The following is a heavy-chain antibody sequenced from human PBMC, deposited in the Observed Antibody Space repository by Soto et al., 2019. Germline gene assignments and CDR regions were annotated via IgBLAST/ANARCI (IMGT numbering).Heavy chain of an antibody. CDR3: AKTYTGG. V-gene: IGHV3-23*01. Sequence: LQSGGGIAQPGGSLRLSCTASGFNLRDQALSWVRQAPGGGLEWVSGISGMEDRTNYADFVKGRFFISKDRAKNTRNLQINGLRDYDPAVYYCAKTYTGGWGQGTQVTVSS. D-gene: IGHD3-10*01. CDR1: GFNLRDQA. J-gene: IGHJ4*02. CDR2: ISGMEDRT.